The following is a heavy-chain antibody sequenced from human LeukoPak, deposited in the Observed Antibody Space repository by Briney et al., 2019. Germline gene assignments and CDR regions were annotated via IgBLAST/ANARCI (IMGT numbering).Heavy chain of an antibody. V-gene: IGHV4-61*08. Sequence: SETLSLTCSVSGGSISGGSISGYHWSWIRQPPGKGLELIAYMHYSGTTHYNPSLKSRVSISVYTPRKQISLELTSVTTADTAVYYCARVPFRVTMVRGVIMRGDAFDIWGQGTMVTVSS. J-gene: IGHJ3*02. CDR1: GGSISGGSISGYH. CDR3: ARVPFRVTMVRGVIMRGDAFDI. CDR2: MHYSGTT. D-gene: IGHD3-10*01.